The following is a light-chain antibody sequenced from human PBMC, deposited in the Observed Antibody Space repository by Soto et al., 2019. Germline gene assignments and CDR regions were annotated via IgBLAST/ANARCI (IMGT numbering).Light chain of an antibody. V-gene: IGLV2-14*01. CDR2: AVS. CDR3: SSYTSSTTYV. J-gene: IGLJ1*01. Sequence: QSALTQPASVSGSPGQSITISCTGTSSDVGGYNYVSWYQQHPGKAPKPMIYAVSNRPSGVSNRFSGSKSGNTASLTISGLQAEDEADYYCSSYTSSTTYVFGTGTKLTVL. CDR1: SSDVGGYNY.